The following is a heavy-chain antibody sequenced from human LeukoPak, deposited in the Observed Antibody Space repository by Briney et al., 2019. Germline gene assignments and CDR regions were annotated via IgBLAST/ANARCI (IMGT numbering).Heavy chain of an antibody. CDR2: MNPKSNNR. CDR1: GYTFTNYD. V-gene: IGHV1-8*03. Sequence: GASVNVSFKASGYTFTNYDFNWVRQATGQGLEWMGWMNPKSNNRGYAQKFQGRVTITTDAYISTVYMELSSLRYDDTAVYYCTRGLKGNYYSGMGTYRWFAPWGQGTLVTVSS. J-gene: IGHJ5*02. D-gene: IGHD3-22*01. CDR3: TRGLKGNYYSGMGTYRWFAP.